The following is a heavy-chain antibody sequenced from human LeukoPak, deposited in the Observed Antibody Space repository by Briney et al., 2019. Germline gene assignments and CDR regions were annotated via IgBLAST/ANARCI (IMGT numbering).Heavy chain of an antibody. CDR1: GGSISSGSYY. Sequence: SQTLSLTCTVSGGSISSGSYYWSWIRQPAGKGLEWIGRIYTSGSTNYNPSLKSRVTISVDTSKNQFSLKLSSVTAADTAVYYCARRVTMVRGARRNWFDPWGQGTLVTVSS. V-gene: IGHV4-61*02. CDR2: IYTSGST. J-gene: IGHJ5*02. CDR3: ARRVTMVRGARRNWFDP. D-gene: IGHD3-10*01.